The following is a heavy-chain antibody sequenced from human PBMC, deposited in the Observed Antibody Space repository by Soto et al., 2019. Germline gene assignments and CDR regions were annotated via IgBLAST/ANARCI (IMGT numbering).Heavy chain of an antibody. D-gene: IGHD2-2*02. CDR3: ARYTGNSFDY. Sequence: HVQLVQSGGELKKPGASVKVSCNTSGYTFNTYFITWVRQAPGQGLEWMGWISPHNGNTNYAEKFQGRVTMTADTITMTAYMELRNLRIDDTAVYYCARYTGNSFDYWGQGTPVTVSS. CDR1: GYTFNTYF. J-gene: IGHJ4*02. V-gene: IGHV1-18*01. CDR2: ISPHNGNT.